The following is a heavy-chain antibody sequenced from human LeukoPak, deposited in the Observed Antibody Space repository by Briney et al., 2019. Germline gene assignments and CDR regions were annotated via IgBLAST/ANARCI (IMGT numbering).Heavy chain of an antibody. CDR2: IYYSGST. Sequence: SETLSLTCTVSGGSISSYYWSWIRQPPGKGLEWIGYIYYSGSTNYNPSLKSRVTISVDTSKNQFSLKLSSVTAADTAVYYCARVASSSWYGDAFDIWGQGTMVTVSS. J-gene: IGHJ3*02. CDR3: ARVASSSWYGDAFDI. D-gene: IGHD6-13*01. V-gene: IGHV4-59*01. CDR1: GGSISSYY.